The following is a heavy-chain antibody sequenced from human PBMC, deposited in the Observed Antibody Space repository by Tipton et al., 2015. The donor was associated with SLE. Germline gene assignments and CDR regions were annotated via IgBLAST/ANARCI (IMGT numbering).Heavy chain of an antibody. D-gene: IGHD1-26*01. CDR3: ARESRRYSGSPGAFDI. CDR2: MNPNSGNT. CDR1: GYTFTSYD. V-gene: IGHV1-8*01. J-gene: IGHJ3*02. Sequence: QSGAEVKKPGASVKVSCKASGYTFTSYDINWVRQATGQGLEWMGWMNPNSGNTGYAQKFQGRVTMTRNTSISTAYMELSSLRSDDTAVYYCARESRRYSGSPGAFDIWGQGTMVTVSS.